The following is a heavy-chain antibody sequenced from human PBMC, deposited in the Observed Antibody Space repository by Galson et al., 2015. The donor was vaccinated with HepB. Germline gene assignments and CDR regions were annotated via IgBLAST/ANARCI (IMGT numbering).Heavy chain of an antibody. V-gene: IGHV3-33*08. D-gene: IGHD6-13*01. CDR3: ARAAAGALDAFDI. Sequence: SLRLSCAASGFTFSSYGMHWVRQAPGKGLEWVAVIWYDGSNKYYADSVKGRFTISRDNSKNTLYLQMNSLRAEDTAVYYCARAAAGALDAFDIWGQGTMVTVSS. CDR2: IWYDGSNK. J-gene: IGHJ3*02. CDR1: GFTFSSYG.